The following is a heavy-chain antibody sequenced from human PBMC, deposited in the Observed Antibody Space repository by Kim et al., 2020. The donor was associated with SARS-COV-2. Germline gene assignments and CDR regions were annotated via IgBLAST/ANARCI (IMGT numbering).Heavy chain of an antibody. V-gene: IGHV3-23*01. D-gene: IGHD3-9*01. CDR3: AKAPNWLSPHWFDP. Sequence: ADSVKGRFTISRDNSKNTLYLQMNSLRAEDTAVYYCAKAPNWLSPHWFDPWGQGTLVTVSS. J-gene: IGHJ5*02.